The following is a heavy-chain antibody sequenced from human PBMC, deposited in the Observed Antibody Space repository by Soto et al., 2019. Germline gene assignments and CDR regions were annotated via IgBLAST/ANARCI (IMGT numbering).Heavy chain of an antibody. V-gene: IGHV3-7*01. CDR2: IMQDGSEK. CDR1: GFRISSYW. Sequence: PGGSLRLSCAASGFRISSYWMSWLRQAPGKGLEWVANIMQDGSEKQYVDSVKGRFTISRDNGKNSLYLQMNGLRVEDTAVYYCGRGHSAPDHWGQGTLVTVSS. CDR3: GRGHSAPDH. J-gene: IGHJ4*02.